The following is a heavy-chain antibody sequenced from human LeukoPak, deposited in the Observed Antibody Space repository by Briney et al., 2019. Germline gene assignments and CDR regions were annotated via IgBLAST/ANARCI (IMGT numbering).Heavy chain of an antibody. Sequence: PGGSLRLSCAASGFSFSGYGMHWVRQAPGKGLEWVAVISKDGGKKNYADSVKGRFTISRDISENTLYLQMNSLRTEDTAVYYCAKMPNSNYLDYWGQGTLVTVSS. V-gene: IGHV3-30*18. J-gene: IGHJ4*02. CDR3: AKMPNSNYLDY. CDR2: ISKDGGKK. D-gene: IGHD4-11*01. CDR1: GFSFSGYG.